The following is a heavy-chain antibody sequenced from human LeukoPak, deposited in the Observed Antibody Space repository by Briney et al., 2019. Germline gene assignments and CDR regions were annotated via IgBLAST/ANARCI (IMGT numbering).Heavy chain of an antibody. CDR2: INPSGGST. CDR1: GYTFTSYY. Sequence: ASVKVSCKASGYTFTSYYMHWVRQAPGQGLEWMGIINPSGGSTSYAQKFQGRVTITRDMSTSTVYMELSSLRSEDTAVYYCARDPQTYCSSTSCYSSDAFDIWGQGTMVTVSS. D-gene: IGHD2-2*01. V-gene: IGHV1-46*01. CDR3: ARDPQTYCSSTSCYSSDAFDI. J-gene: IGHJ3*02.